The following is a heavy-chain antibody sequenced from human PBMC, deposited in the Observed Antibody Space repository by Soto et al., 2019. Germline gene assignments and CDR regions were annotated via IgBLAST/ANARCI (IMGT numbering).Heavy chain of an antibody. J-gene: IGHJ5*02. CDR3: ARQWFGELSPWWFDP. D-gene: IGHD3-10*01. CDR2: IYYSGST. V-gene: IGHV4-59*08. Sequence: SETLSNTCTVSGSSISSDYCSWIRQPPGNGLEWIGYIYYSGSTNYNPSLKSRVTISVDTSKNQFSLKLSSVTAADTAVYYCARQWFGELSPWWFDPWGPGTLVTVSS. CDR1: GSSISSDY.